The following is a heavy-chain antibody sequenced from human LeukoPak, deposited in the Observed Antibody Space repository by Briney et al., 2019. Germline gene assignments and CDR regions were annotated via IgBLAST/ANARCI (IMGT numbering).Heavy chain of an antibody. CDR2: IDGSGGTT. CDR3: ARVGGMRTGTTYYYYMDV. CDR1: GLPFGNYA. D-gene: IGHD1-7*01. V-gene: IGHV3-23*01. Sequence: GGSLRLSCAASGLPFGNYAMSWVRQAPGKGLEWVSSIDGSGGTTYYADSVKGRFTISRDNSKNTLYLQMDSLRADDTAVYYCARVGGMRTGTTYYYYMDVWGKGTTVTVSS. J-gene: IGHJ6*03.